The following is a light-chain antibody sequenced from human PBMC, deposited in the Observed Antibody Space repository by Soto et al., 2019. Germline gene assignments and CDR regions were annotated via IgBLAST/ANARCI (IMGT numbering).Light chain of an antibody. J-gene: IGKJ3*01. CDR2: AAS. V-gene: IGKV1-39*01. CDR1: QSISSY. CDR3: QQSYSTPRT. Sequence: DIQMTQSPSSLSASVGDRVTITCRASQSISSYLNWYQQKPGKAPKLLIYAASSLQSGVPSRFSGSGSGTDFTLTISRLQPEDLATDYCQQSYSTPRTFGPGTKVEIK.